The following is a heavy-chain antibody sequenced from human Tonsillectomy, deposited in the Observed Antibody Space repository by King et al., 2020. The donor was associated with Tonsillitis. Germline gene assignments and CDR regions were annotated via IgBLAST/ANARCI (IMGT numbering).Heavy chain of an antibody. CDR3: VRVSRAPFRVLFDT. Sequence: VQLVESGGGLVQPGGSLRLSCAAAGFTFSSYWMSWVRQAPGKGLEWVANIKQDGSEKYYVDSVKGRFTISRDNAKNSLYLQMNSLRAEDTAVDYCVRVSRAPFRVLFDTWGQGTLVTVSS. D-gene: IGHD3-10*01. CDR1: GFTFSSYW. J-gene: IGHJ5*02. V-gene: IGHV3-7*04. CDR2: IKQDGSEK.